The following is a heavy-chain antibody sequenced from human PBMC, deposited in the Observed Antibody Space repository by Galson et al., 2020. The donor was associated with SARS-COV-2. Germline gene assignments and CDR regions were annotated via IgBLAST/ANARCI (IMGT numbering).Heavy chain of an antibody. CDR3: ARAPPYYDFWSGYSDDAFDI. V-gene: IGHV1-18*01. J-gene: IGHJ3*02. CDR1: GYTFTSYG. Sequence: ASVKVSCKASGYTFTSYGISWVRQAPGQGLEWMGWISAYNGNTNYAQKLQGRVTMTTDTSTSTAYMELRSLRSDDTAVYYCARAPPYYDFWSGYSDDAFDIWGQGTMVTVSS. CDR2: ISAYNGNT. D-gene: IGHD3-3*01.